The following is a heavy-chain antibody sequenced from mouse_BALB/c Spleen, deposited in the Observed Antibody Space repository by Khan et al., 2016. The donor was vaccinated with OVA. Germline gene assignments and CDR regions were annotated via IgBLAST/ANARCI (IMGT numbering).Heavy chain of an antibody. CDR2: IWSDGST. CDR1: GFSLTNYG. V-gene: IGHV2-6-1*01. J-gene: IGHJ4*01. D-gene: IGHD2-10*01. Sequence: QVQLKESGPGLAAPSQSLSITCTISGFSLTNYGVHWVRQPPGKGLEWLVVIWSDGSTNYNSVLKSSLTVTKDNSQSHVFLKMNSLQTDDTAIYFCARQPYYHYNIMDYWGQGTSVTVSS. CDR3: ARQPYYHYNIMDY.